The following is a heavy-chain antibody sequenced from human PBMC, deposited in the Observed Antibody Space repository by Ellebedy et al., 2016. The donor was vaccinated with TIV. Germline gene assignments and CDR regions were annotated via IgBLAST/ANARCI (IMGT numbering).Heavy chain of an antibody. CDR1: GGTFSNYP. D-gene: IGHD6-19*01. CDR2: INTYNGNT. V-gene: IGHV1-18*01. CDR3: ARAPFKGSSGWYNPTYYYYHMDV. Sequence: ASVKVSCXASGGTFSNYPINWVRQAPGQGLEWMGWINTYNGNTDYAQKFQGRVTMTTDTSTGTAYMELRSLTSDDTAVYYCARAPFKGSSGWYNPTYYYYHMDVWGSGTTVTVSS. J-gene: IGHJ6*03.